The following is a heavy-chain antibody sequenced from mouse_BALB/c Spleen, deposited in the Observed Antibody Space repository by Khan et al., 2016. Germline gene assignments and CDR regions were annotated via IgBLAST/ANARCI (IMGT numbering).Heavy chain of an antibody. CDR2: IHPSDSES. D-gene: IGHD2-1*01. CDR1: GYSFTRYW. CDR3: TRSAYGNHPYYAMDY. J-gene: IGHJ4*01. V-gene: IGHV1-61*01. Sequence: QVRLQQSGTELVRPGASVKLSCKASGYSFTRYWMNWVKQRPGQGLEWIGMIHPSDSESRLNQKFKDKATLTVDNSSSIAYMQLSSPTSEDSAVYYCTRSAYGNHPYYAMDYWGQGTSGTVSS.